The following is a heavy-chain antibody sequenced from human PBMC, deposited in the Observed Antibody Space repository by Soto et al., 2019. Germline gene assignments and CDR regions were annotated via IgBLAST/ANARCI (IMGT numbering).Heavy chain of an antibody. CDR2: IYYSGST. CDR1: GGSISSSSYY. V-gene: IGHV4-39*02. CDR3: FVLLGYSSPW. Sequence: SETLSLTCTVAGGSISSSSYYCGWIRQPPGKGLEWIGSIYYSGSTYYNPSLKSRVTISVDTSKNHFSLKLSSVTAADTAVYFCFVLLGYSSPWWGQGTLVTVSS. D-gene: IGHD3-22*01. J-gene: IGHJ1*01.